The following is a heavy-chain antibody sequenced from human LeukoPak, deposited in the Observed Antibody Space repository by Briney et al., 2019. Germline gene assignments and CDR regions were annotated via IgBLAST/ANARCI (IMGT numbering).Heavy chain of an antibody. CDR2: INTDGDIT. D-gene: IGHD3-22*01. V-gene: IGHV3-74*01. CDR1: GFTFSSYW. J-gene: IGHJ4*02. Sequence: GGSLRLSCAASGFTFSSYWMHWVRQAPGKGLVWVSRINTDGDITTYADSVKGRFTISRDNSKNTLYLQMNSLRAEDTAVYYCAKDHKPYDSSGYYPFDYWGQGTLVTVPS. CDR3: AKDHKPYDSSGYYPFDY.